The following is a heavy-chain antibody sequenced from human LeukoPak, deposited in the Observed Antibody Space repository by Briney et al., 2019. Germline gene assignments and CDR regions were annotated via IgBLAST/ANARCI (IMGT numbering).Heavy chain of an antibody. CDR2: TYTSGST. CDR3: ARGIYDILTGYYPPPSDWFDP. D-gene: IGHD3-9*01. J-gene: IGHJ5*02. Sequence: SETLSLTCTVSGGSISSYYWSWIRQPAGKGLEWIGRTYTSGSTNYNPSLKSRVTMSVDTSKNQFSLKLSSVTAADTAVYYCARGIYDILTGYYPPPSDWFDPWGQGTLVTVSS. V-gene: IGHV4-4*07. CDR1: GGSISSYY.